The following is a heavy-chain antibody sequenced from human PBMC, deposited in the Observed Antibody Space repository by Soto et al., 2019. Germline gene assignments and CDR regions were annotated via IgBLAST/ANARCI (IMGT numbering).Heavy chain of an antibody. CDR1: GFTFSSYW. D-gene: IGHD3-3*01. J-gene: IGHJ6*03. CDR3: ARVRDDFWRKYYYYYYMDV. Sequence: GGSLRLSCAASGFTFSSYWMSWVRQAPGKGLEWVANIKQDGSEKYYVDSVKGRFTISRDNAKNSLYLQMNSLRAEDTAVYYCARVRDDFWRKYYYYYYMDVWGKGTTVTVSS. V-gene: IGHV3-7*01. CDR2: IKQDGSEK.